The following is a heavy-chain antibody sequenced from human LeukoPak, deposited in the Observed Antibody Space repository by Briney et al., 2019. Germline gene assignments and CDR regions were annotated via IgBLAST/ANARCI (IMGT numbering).Heavy chain of an antibody. J-gene: IGHJ4*02. CDR1: GGSISSSSYY. CDR2: IYYSGST. D-gene: IGHD3-10*01. V-gene: IGHV4-39*02. CDR3: ARDGGYYYGSGRLDY. Sequence: SETLSLTCTVSGGSISSSSYYWGWIRQPPGKGLEWIGSIYYSGSTYYNPSLKSRVTISVDTSKNQFSLKLSSVTAADTAVYYCARDGGYYYGSGRLDYRGQGTLVTVSS.